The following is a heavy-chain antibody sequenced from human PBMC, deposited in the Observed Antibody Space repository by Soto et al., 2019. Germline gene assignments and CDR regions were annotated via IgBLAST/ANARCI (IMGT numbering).Heavy chain of an antibody. D-gene: IGHD3-10*01. Sequence: QVQLVQSGAEVKKPESSVKVSCKASGDTFSSYTLSWVRQAPGQGREWMGGIIPIFGTPHYAQKFQGRVTMTADESTSTAYMELSSLRSEDTAVYYCARDATGGFGELLFYFDYWGQGTLVTVSS. CDR1: GDTFSSYT. V-gene: IGHV1-69*12. CDR3: ARDATGGFGELLFYFDY. J-gene: IGHJ4*02. CDR2: IIPIFGTP.